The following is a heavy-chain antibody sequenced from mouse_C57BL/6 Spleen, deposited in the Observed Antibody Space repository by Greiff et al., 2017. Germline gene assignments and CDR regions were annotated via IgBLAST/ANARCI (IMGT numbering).Heavy chain of an antibody. CDR3: ARGGYYAKDH. Sequence: EVMLVESGGGLVKPGGSLKLSCAASGFTFSDYGMHWVRQAPEKGLEWVAYISSGSSTLYYADTVKGRFTISRDNAKNTLFLQMTSLRSEDTALYYCARGGYYAKDHWGQGNSVTGFS. CDR1: GFTFSDYG. J-gene: IGHJ4*01. V-gene: IGHV5-17*01. CDR2: ISSGSSTL.